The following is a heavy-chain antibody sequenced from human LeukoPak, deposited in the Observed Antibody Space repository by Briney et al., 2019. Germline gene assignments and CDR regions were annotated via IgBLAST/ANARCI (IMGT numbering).Heavy chain of an antibody. CDR3: TRDFWGGYYMG. D-gene: IGHD3-3*01. CDR1: GFTFSGSV. J-gene: IGHJ4*02. Sequence: GGSPRLSCAASGFTFSGSVLHWVRQASGKGLEWIGRIRSKTNNYATVYTASVKGRFNISRDDSKNTAYLQMSSLKTEDTAVYYCTRDFWGGYYMGWGQGTLVTVSS. V-gene: IGHV3-73*01. CDR2: IRSKTNNYAT.